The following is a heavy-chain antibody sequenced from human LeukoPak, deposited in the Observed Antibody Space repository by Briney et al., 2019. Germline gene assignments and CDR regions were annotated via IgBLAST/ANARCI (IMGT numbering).Heavy chain of an antibody. D-gene: IGHD2-21*01. CDR1: GFTFSSYG. V-gene: IGHV3-30*02. Sequence: PGGSLRLSCAGSGFTFSSYGMHWVRQAPGKGLEWVAFIRYDGSNKYYADSVKGRFTISRDNSKNTLYLQMNSLRAEDTAVYYCAKDLGHILPSDYWGQGTLVTVSS. CDR2: IRYDGSNK. J-gene: IGHJ4*02. CDR3: AKDLGHILPSDY.